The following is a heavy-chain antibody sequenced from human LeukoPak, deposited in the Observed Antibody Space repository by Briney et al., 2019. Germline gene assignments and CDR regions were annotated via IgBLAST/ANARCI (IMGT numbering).Heavy chain of an antibody. CDR1: GGTFSSYA. D-gene: IGHD2-8*01. Sequence: GSSVKVSCKASGGTFSSYAISWVRQAPGQGLEWMGGIIPIFGTANYAQKFQGRVTITADESTSTAYMELSSLRSEDTAVYYCARDGVFLPAFDIWGQGTMVTVSS. J-gene: IGHJ3*02. CDR3: ARDGVFLPAFDI. CDR2: IIPIFGTA. V-gene: IGHV1-69*01.